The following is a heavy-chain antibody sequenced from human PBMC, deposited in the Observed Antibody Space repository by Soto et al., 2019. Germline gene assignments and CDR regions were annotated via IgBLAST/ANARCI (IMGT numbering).Heavy chain of an antibody. CDR2: IYYSGST. CDR1: GGSISSGDYY. CDR3: ARGYCDSTSCYYFDS. J-gene: IGHJ4*02. Sequence: QLEESGPGLVKPSQTLSLTCTVSGGSISSGDYYWSWIRQPPGKGLEWIGYIYYSGSTNNNPSLRSRVTISVDTSKNQFSLRLTSVTAADTAVYYCARGYCDSTSCYYFDSWGQGALVTVSS. V-gene: IGHV4-30-4*01. D-gene: IGHD2-2*01.